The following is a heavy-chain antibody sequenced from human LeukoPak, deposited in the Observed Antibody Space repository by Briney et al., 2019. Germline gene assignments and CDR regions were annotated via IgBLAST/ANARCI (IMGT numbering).Heavy chain of an antibody. J-gene: IGHJ4*02. CDR1: GYTFPRYY. Sequence: ASVKVFFKASGYTFPRYYMHWVRPAPGQGLEWVGWINPNSGGTNYAQKFQGRVTMTRDTSISTAYMELSRLRSDDTAVYYCARGADYDILTGYPDYWGQGTLVTVSS. D-gene: IGHD3-9*01. V-gene: IGHV1-2*02. CDR3: ARGADYDILTGYPDY. CDR2: INPNSGGT.